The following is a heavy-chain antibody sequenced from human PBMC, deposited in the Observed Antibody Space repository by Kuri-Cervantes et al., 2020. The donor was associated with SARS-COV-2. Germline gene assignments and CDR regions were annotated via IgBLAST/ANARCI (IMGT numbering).Heavy chain of an antibody. D-gene: IGHD3-3*01. CDR1: GFTFSSYS. Sequence: GGSLRLSCAASGFTFSSYSMNWVRQAPGKGLEWVSSISSSSSYIYYADSVKGRFTISRDNAKNSLYLQMNSLRAEDTAVYYCARDRGRYDFWSGYQTDYWGQGTLVTVSS. CDR2: ISSSSSYI. CDR3: ARDRGRYDFWSGYQTDY. V-gene: IGHV3-21*01. J-gene: IGHJ4*02.